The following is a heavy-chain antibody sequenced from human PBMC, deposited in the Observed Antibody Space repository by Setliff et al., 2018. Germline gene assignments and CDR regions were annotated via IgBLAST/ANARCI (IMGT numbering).Heavy chain of an antibody. D-gene: IGHD3-22*01. CDR1: GVTFSSYA. V-gene: IGHV3-23*01. Sequence: PGGSLRLSCAASGVTFSSYAMTWVRQAPGKGLEWVSSISGSGGSTYHADSVKGRFTISRDNSKNTLYLQVNSLRAEDTAVYYCATNPRKGRSGGYYYDDPYYYYMDVWGKGTTVTVSS. J-gene: IGHJ6*03. CDR3: ATNPRKGRSGGYYYDDPYYYYMDV. CDR2: ISGSGGST.